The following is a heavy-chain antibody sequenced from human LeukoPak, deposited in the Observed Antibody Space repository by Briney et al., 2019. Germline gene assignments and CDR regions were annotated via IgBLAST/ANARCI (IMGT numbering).Heavy chain of an antibody. CDR3: ATTRIIAAAGRRAFDY. CDR2: FDPEDGET. D-gene: IGHD6-13*01. J-gene: IGHJ4*02. Sequence: GASVKVSCKVSGYTLTELSMHWVRQAPGKGLEWMGGFDPEDGETIYAQKFQGRVTMTEDTSTDTAYMELSSLRSEDTAVYYCATTRIIAAAGRRAFDYWGQGTLVTVSS. CDR1: GYTLTELS. V-gene: IGHV1-24*01.